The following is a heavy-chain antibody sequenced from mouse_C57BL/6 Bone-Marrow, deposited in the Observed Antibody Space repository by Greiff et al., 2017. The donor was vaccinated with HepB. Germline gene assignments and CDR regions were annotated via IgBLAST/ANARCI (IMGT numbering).Heavy chain of an antibody. V-gene: IGHV1-55*01. CDR3: ARYPRTLYYFDY. CDR2: IYPGSGST. D-gene: IGHD2-10*02. Sequence: QVQLQQPGAELVKPGASVKMSCKASGYTFTSYWITWVKQRPGQGLEWIGDIYPGSGSTNYNEKFKSKATLTVDTSSSTAYMQLSSLTSEDSAVYYCARYPRTLYYFDYWGQGTTLTVSS. CDR1: GYTFTSYW. J-gene: IGHJ2*01.